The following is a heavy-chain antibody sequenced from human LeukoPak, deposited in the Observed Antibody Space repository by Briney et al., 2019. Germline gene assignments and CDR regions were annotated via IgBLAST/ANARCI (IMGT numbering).Heavy chain of an antibody. CDR2: IYHSGST. D-gene: IGHD3-3*01. J-gene: IGHJ6*03. Sequence: SETLSLTCTVSGYSISSGYYWGWIRQPPGKGLEWIGSIYHSGSTYYNPSLKSRVTISVDTSKNQFSLKLSSVTAADTAVYYCARDWDPYYDFWSGPLSTYYYYYYMDVWGKGTTVTVSS. CDR3: ARDWDPYYDFWSGPLSTYYYYYYMDV. CDR1: GYSISSGYY. V-gene: IGHV4-38-2*02.